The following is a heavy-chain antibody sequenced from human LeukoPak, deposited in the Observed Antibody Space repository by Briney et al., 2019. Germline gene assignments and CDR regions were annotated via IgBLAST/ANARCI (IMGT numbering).Heavy chain of an antibody. CDR1: GFTFDTSV. CDR2: ISGNGGST. D-gene: IGHD6-19*01. Sequence: GGSLRLSCSASGFTFDTSVMHWVRQVPGKGLEYVSGISGNGGSTYNADFVKGRFTISRDNSKNTLFLQMTSLRAEDTAVYYCVNQISGWVYWGQGTLVTVSS. CDR3: VNQISGWVY. V-gene: IGHV3-64D*06. J-gene: IGHJ4*02.